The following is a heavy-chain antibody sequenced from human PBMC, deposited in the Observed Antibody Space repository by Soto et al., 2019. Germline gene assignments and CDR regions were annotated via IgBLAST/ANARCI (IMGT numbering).Heavy chain of an antibody. CDR2: ISSSSSYI. D-gene: IGHD3-22*01. CDR1: GFTFSSYS. J-gene: IGHJ3*02. V-gene: IGHV3-21*01. CDR3: ARDLQYYHDSSGYPSPHAFDI. Sequence: PGGSLRLSCAASGFTFSSYSMNWVRQAPGKGLEWVSSISSSSSYIYYADSVKGRFTISRDNAKNSLYLQMNSLRAEETAVYDCARDLQYYHDSSGYPSPHAFDIWGQGTMVPVS.